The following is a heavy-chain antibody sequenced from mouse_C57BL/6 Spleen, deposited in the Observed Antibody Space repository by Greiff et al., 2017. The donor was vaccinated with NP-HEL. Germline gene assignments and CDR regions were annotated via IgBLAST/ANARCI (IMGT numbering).Heavy chain of an antibody. D-gene: IGHD4-1*01. J-gene: IGHJ2*01. CDR1: GYAFSSSW. V-gene: IGHV1-82*01. CDR3: AKTPLTGTNY. CDR2: IYPGDGDT. Sequence: QVQLQQSGPELVKPGASVKISCKASGYAFSSSWMNWVKQRPGKGLEWIGRIYPGDGDTNYNGKFKGKATLTADKSSSTAYMQLSSLTSEDSAVYFCAKTPLTGTNYWGQGTTLTVSS.